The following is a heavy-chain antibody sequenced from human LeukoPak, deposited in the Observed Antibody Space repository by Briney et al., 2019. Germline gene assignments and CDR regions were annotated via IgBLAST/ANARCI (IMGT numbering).Heavy chain of an antibody. D-gene: IGHD3-10*01. V-gene: IGHV1-2*02. J-gene: IGHJ3*02. CDR1: GYTFTGYY. CDR3: AILERWFGERAFDI. Sequence: ASVKVSCKASGYTFTGYYMHWVRQAPGQGLEWMGWINPNSGGTNYAQKFQGRVTMTRDTSISTAYMELSRLRSDDTAVYYCAILERWFGERAFDIWGQGTMVTVSS. CDR2: INPNSGGT.